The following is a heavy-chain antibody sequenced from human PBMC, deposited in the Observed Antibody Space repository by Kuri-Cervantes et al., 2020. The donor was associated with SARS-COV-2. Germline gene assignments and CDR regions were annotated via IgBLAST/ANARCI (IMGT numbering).Heavy chain of an antibody. D-gene: IGHD6-13*01. CDR3: AKGHGSIAAGGTFFDY. J-gene: IGHJ4*02. CDR2: ISYDGTIK. V-gene: IGHV3-30*01. CDR1: GFTFSSYS. Sequence: GESLKISCAASGFTFSSYSMHWVRQTPGKGLEWVAVISYDGTIKYYADSVKGRFSISRDNSKNTLYLQINNLRPEDTAVCSCAKGHGSIAAGGTFFDYWGQGTLVTVSS.